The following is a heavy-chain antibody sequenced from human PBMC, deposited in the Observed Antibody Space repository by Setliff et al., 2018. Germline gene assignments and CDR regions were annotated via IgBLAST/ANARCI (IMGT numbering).Heavy chain of an antibody. V-gene: IGHV1-69*05. CDR1: GYTFTSYG. D-gene: IGHD6-6*01. Sequence: ASVKVSCKASGYTFTSYGISWVRQAPGQGLEWMGGTIPMFGTTNYARKFQGRVTIITDESTSTAYMQLSSLGSEDTAVYYCVREGVHSRSSTDYRYYMDVWGKGTTVTVSS. CDR2: TIPMFGTT. CDR3: VREGVHSRSSTDYRYYMDV. J-gene: IGHJ6*03.